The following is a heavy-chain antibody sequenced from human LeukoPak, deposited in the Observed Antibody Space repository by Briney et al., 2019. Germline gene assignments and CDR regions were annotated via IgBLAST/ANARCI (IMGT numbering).Heavy chain of an antibody. CDR3: ARRNIRERSGGLDY. CDR1: GGSISSGGYY. J-gene: IGHJ4*01. D-gene: IGHD2/OR15-2a*01. CDR2: IYHSGST. V-gene: IGHV4-30-2*01. Sequence: PSQTLSLTCTVSGGSISSGGYYWSWIRQPPGKGLEWIGYIYHSGSTYYNPSLKSRVTISVDRSKNQFSLKLSSVTAADTAVYYCARRNIRERSGGLDYWGYGTLVTVSS.